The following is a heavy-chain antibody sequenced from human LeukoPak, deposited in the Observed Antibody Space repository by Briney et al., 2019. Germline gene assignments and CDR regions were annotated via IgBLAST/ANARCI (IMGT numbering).Heavy chain of an antibody. J-gene: IGHJ4*02. CDR2: IHYIRDGP. CDR3: AKEGFDS. V-gene: IGHV3-23*01. Sequence: GGSLRLSCVGSGFRFSRYAMSWVRQAPGKGLEWVATIHYIRDGPYYADSVKGRFTISRDNSKNTLYLQMNSLRAEDTAVYYCAKEGFDSWGQGTLVTVSS. CDR1: GFRFSRYA.